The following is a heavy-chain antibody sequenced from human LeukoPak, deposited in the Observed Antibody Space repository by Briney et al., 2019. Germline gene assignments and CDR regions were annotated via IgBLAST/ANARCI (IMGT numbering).Heavy chain of an antibody. D-gene: IGHD3-3*01. J-gene: IGHJ6*03. CDR2: IIPIFGTA. Sequence: SVKVSCKASGGTFSSCAISWVRQAPGQGLEWMGGIIPIFGTANYAQKFQGRVTITTDESTSTAYMELSSLRSEDTAVYYCARVALNTIFGSYYYYYMDVWGKGTTVTVSS. CDR1: GGTFSSCA. V-gene: IGHV1-69*05. CDR3: ARVALNTIFGSYYYYYMDV.